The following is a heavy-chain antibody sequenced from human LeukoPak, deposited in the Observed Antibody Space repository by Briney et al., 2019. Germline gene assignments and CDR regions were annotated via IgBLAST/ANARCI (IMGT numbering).Heavy chain of an antibody. J-gene: IGHJ4*02. Sequence: GGSLRLSCAASGFTLSSYSMNWVRQAPGKGLEWVSHSSSSGSTIYYAGSVKGRFTIARDNAKNSVYLQMNSLRAEDTAVYYCARGSLHSAYGFDYWGQGTLVTVSS. CDR1: GFTLSSYS. CDR2: SSSSGSTI. V-gene: IGHV3-48*04. CDR3: ARGSLHSAYGFDY. D-gene: IGHD5-12*01.